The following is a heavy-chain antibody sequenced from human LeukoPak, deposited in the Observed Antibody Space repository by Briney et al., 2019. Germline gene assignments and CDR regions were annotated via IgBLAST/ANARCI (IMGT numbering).Heavy chain of an antibody. CDR3: ARRIIGTSPDY. CDR1: GFTFSSFA. D-gene: IGHD1-20*01. CDR2: ISDSGVST. Sequence: PGGSLRLSCAASGFTFSSFAMSWVRQAPGKGLEWVSGISDSGVSTDYADSVKGRFTISRDNPKNRLFLQMNSLRAEDTAVYYCARRIIGTSPDYWGQGTLVTVSP. V-gene: IGHV3-23*01. J-gene: IGHJ4*02.